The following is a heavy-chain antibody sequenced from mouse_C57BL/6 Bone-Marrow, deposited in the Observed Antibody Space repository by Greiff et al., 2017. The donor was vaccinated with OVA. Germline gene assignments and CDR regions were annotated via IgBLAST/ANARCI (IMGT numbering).Heavy chain of an antibody. CDR1: GYTFTSYW. J-gene: IGHJ3*01. Sequence: VQLQQPGAELVKPGASVKLSCKASGYTFTSYWMQWVKQRPGQGLEWIGEIDPSDSYTNYHQKFKGKATLTVDTSSSTAYMQLSSLTSEDSAVYYCASAVFAYWGQGTLVTVSA. V-gene: IGHV1-50*01. CDR2: IDPSDSYT. CDR3: ASAVFAY.